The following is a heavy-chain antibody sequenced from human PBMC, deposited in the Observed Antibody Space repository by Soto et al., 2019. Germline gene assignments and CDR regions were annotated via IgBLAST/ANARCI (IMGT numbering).Heavy chain of an antibody. V-gene: IGHV3-11*01. J-gene: IGHJ4*02. CDR2: ISSTGNTI. Sequence: QVQLVESGGGLVQTSGSLRIACVASGFTFSDYYMSWVRQAPGKGLEWVSYISSTGNTIYYADSVKGSFTISRDNAKNAVYRQMNILRAEDTSLYFCAKMSSENYYDPVFSWGQGTLVTVSS. CDR1: GFTFSDYY. D-gene: IGHD3-22*01. CDR3: AKMSSENYYDPVFS.